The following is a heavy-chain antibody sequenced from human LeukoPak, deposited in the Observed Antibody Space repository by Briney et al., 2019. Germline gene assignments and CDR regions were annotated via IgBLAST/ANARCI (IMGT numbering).Heavy chain of an antibody. Sequence: PGGSLRLSCAASGFTFSSYAMHWVRQAPGKGLEWVVVISYDGSNKYYADSVKGRFTISRDNSKNTLYLQMNSLRAEDTAVYYCARERRWLQFGGLDYWGQGTLVTVSS. V-gene: IGHV3-30-3*01. CDR3: ARERRWLQFGGLDY. D-gene: IGHD5-24*01. CDR2: ISYDGSNK. CDR1: GFTFSSYA. J-gene: IGHJ4*02.